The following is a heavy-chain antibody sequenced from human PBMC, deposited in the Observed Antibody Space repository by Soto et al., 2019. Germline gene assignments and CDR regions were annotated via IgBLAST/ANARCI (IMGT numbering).Heavy chain of an antibody. V-gene: IGHV3-23*01. CDR3: AKGLYYDYVWGSYRQSGFDY. D-gene: IGHD3-16*02. CDR2: ISGSGGST. CDR1: GFTFSSYA. Sequence: GSLLRSCAASGFTFSSYAMSWVRQAPGKGLEWVSAISGSGGSTYYADSVKGRSTISRDNSKNTLYLQMNSLRAEDTAVYYCAKGLYYDYVWGSYRQSGFDYWGQGTLVTVSS. J-gene: IGHJ4*02.